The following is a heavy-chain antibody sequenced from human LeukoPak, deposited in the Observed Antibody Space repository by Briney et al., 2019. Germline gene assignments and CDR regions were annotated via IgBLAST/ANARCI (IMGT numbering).Heavy chain of an antibody. CDR2: ISSSGSTI. Sequence: GGSLRLSCAASGFTFSSYEMNWVRQAPGKGLEWVSYISSSGSTIYYADSVKGRFTISRDNAKNSLYLQMNSLRAEDTAVYYCARAPVTIWKGSYYYYMDVWGKGTTVTISS. J-gene: IGHJ6*03. D-gene: IGHD4-17*01. CDR1: GFTFSSYE. CDR3: ARAPVTIWKGSYYYYMDV. V-gene: IGHV3-48*03.